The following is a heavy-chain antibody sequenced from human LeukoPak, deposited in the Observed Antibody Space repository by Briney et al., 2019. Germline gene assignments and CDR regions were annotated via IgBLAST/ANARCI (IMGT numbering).Heavy chain of an antibody. Sequence: GGSLRLSCAASGFTFSNAWMSWVRQAPGKGLEWVGRIKSKTDGGTTDYAAPVKGRFTISRDDSKNTLYLQMNSLKTEDTAVYYCTTSTYYDFWSGPRVFDYWGQGTLVTVSS. CDR2: IKSKTDGGTT. V-gene: IGHV3-15*01. CDR1: GFTFSNAW. J-gene: IGHJ4*02. CDR3: TTSTYYDFWSGPRVFDY. D-gene: IGHD3-3*01.